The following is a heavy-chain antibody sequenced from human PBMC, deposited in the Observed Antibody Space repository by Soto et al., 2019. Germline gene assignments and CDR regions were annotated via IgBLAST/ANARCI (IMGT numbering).Heavy chain of an antibody. CDR1: GFSFSAYA. CDR3: ARLTSSSWCLGY. V-gene: IGHV3-30*03. D-gene: IGHD6-13*01. Sequence: GGSLRLSCEASGFSFSAYAMHWVRQAPGKGLEWVAVLSEDGSRTYYGGSVKGRFTISRDNAKNSLYLQMNTLRAEDTAVYYCARLTSSSWCLGYWGQGTLVTVSS. J-gene: IGHJ4*02. CDR2: LSEDGSRT.